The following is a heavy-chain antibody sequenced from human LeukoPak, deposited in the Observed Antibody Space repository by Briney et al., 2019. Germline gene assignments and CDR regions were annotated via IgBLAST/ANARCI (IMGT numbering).Heavy chain of an antibody. D-gene: IGHD3-10*01. CDR3: SMVRGANFDY. J-gene: IGHJ4*02. CDR1: GFTFSSYG. CDR2: IRYDGSNK. V-gene: IGHV3-30*02. Sequence: PGGSLRLSCAASGFTFSSYGMHWVRQAPGKGLEWVAFIRYDGSNKYYADSVKGRFTISRDNSKNTLYLQMNSLRAEDTAVYYCSMVRGANFDYWGQGTLVTVSS.